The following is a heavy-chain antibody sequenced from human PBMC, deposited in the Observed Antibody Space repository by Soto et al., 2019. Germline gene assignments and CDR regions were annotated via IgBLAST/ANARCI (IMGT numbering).Heavy chain of an antibody. Sequence: EVKLLESGGRLVQPGGSLRLSCAASGFSFNIFAMNWVRQAPGQGLEWVSGISGGGGSTYYADSVKGRFTISRDNSNNTLYLQMNSLRAEDTAVCYCAKDPTSYDSSAQFDSWGQGTLVTVSS. D-gene: IGHD3-22*01. J-gene: IGHJ4*02. CDR1: GFSFNIFA. CDR2: ISGGGGST. V-gene: IGHV3-23*01. CDR3: AKDPTSYDSSAQFDS.